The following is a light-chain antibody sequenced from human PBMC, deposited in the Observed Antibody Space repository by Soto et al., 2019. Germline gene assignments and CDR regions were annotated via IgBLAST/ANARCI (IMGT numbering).Light chain of an antibody. J-gene: IGLJ1*01. CDR3: SSYTTSNTRQIV. V-gene: IGLV2-14*03. CDR1: SRDVGGYNY. CDR2: DVS. Sequence: QSVLTQPASVSGSPGQSITISCTGTSRDVGGYNYVSWYQHHPGKAPKIMIYDVSNRPSGVSNRFSGSKSGNTASLTISGLQPEDEADYYCSSYTTSNTRQIVFGTGTKVTVL.